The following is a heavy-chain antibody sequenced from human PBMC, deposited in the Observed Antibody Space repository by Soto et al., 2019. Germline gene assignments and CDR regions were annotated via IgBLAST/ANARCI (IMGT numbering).Heavy chain of an antibody. D-gene: IGHD3-22*01. CDR1: GGSISSGDYY. Sequence: PSETLSLTCTVSGGSISSGDYYWSWIRQPPGKGLEWIGYIYYSGSTYYNPSLKSRVTISVDTSKNQFSLKLSSVTAADTAVYYCARVRVDYYDSSGYYLFDYWGQGTPVTLSS. CDR2: IYYSGST. V-gene: IGHV4-30-4*01. J-gene: IGHJ4*02. CDR3: ARVRVDYYDSSGYYLFDY.